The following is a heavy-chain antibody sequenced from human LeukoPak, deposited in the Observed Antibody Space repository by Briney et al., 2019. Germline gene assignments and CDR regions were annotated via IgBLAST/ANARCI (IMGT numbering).Heavy chain of an antibody. V-gene: IGHV3-49*04. CDR1: GFTFGDYA. D-gene: IGHD4-23*01. J-gene: IGHJ6*03. Sequence: GRSLRLSCTASGFTFGDYAMSWVRQAPGKGLEWVGFIRSKAYGGTTEYAASVKGRFIISRDDSKSIAYLQMNSLKTEDTAVYYCTRDQRVTPYYYYYYMDVWGKGTTVTVPS. CDR3: TRDQRVTPYYYYYYMDV. CDR2: IRSKAYGGTT.